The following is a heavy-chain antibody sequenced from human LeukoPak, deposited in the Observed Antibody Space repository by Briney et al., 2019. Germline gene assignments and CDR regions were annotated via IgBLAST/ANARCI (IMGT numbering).Heavy chain of an antibody. CDR1: GITFTSYY. D-gene: IGHD6-13*01. CDR3: ALIAPPHN. Sequence: ASVNVSFKASGITFTSYYIHWVRQAPGRGLEWMGKINPSGTITTYAPKYQGRVTVTKDTSTNTVYMELSSLRSDDTAVYYCALIAPPHNWGQGTLVTVSS. CDR2: INPSGTIT. J-gene: IGHJ4*02. V-gene: IGHV1-46*01.